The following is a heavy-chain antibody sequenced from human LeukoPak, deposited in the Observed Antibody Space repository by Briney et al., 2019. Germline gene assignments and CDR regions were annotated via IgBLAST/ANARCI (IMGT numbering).Heavy chain of an antibody. CDR2: IYYSGST. Sequence: SQSLSLTPAVSVGSLSGSSYYCGSGRQPPGKGLEWVGSIYYSGSTYYNPSPKSRVTISVYTSKNQCSLKLSSVSAADTAVCFCSRGATEPGQRRLFDIWGQGTMVTVSS. V-gene: IGHV4-39*07. CDR1: VGSLSGSSYY. J-gene: IGHJ3*02. D-gene: IGHD6-25*01. CDR3: SRGATEPGQRRLFDI.